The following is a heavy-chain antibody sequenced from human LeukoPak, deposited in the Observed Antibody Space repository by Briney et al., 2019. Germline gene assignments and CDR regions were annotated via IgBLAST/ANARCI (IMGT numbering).Heavy chain of an antibody. CDR3: AKCGFSSGCGY. V-gene: IGHV3-23*01. Sequence: QPGGSLRLSCAASGFTFSSYEMNRVRQAPGKGLEWVSGISGSGGNTYYADSVKGRFTISRDNSKNTLYLQMNSLRAEDTAVYYCAKCGFSSGCGYWGQGTLVTVSS. D-gene: IGHD6-19*01. CDR2: ISGSGGNT. J-gene: IGHJ4*02. CDR1: GFTFSSYE.